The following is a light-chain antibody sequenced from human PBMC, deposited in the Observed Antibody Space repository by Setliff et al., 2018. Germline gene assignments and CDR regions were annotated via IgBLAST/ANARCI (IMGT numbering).Light chain of an antibody. Sequence: QSALAQPASVPGSPGQSITIFCTGAXSDXXDSXXXXXXXXXXXXAPKLXXXDVSDRPSGVSHRFSGSKSGNTASLTISGLLAEDEADYYCSSYTTSSTCVFGTGTKVTVL. V-gene: IGLV2-14*01. J-gene: IGLJ1*01. CDR3: SSYTTSSTCV. CDR2: DVS. CDR1: XSDXXDSXX.